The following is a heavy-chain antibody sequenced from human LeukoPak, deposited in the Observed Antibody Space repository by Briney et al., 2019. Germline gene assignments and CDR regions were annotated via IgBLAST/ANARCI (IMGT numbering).Heavy chain of an antibody. CDR2: IYYTAGS. CDR1: GGSVTADNYF. D-gene: IGHD6-19*01. Sequence: PSETLSLTCTVSGGSVTADNYFWSWTRQPPGEGLEWIGYIYYTAGSYYNPSLKSRVTMSIDASTNQFSLKLNSVTAADTAVYHCARHVDSGWYRGLDIWGQGTMVTVSS. CDR3: ARHVDSGWYRGLDI. J-gene: IGHJ3*02. V-gene: IGHV4-30-4*08.